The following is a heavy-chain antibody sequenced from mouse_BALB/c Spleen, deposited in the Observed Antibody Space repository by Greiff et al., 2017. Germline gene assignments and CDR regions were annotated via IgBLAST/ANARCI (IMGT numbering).Heavy chain of an antibody. V-gene: IGHV1S81*02. J-gene: IGHJ2*01. CDR2: INPSNGRT. Sequence: QVQLQQPGAELVKPGASVKLSCKASGYTFTSYWMHWVKQRPGQGLEWIGEINPSNGRTNYNEKFKSKATLTVDKSSSTAYMQLSSLTSEDSAVYYCAREGVTGYFDYWGQGTTLTVSS. CDR3: AREGVTGYFDY. D-gene: IGHD4-1*01. CDR1: GYTFTSYW.